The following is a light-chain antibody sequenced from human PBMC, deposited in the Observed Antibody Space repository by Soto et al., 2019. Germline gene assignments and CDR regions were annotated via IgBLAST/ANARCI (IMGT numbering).Light chain of an antibody. Sequence: QSALTQPASVSGSPGQSITISCTGTSSDVGGYNYVSWYQQHPAKAPKLMIYEVSNRPSGVSNRFSGSKSGNKASLTISGLQAEDEADSYCSSYTSSSTLSVFGTGTKVTVL. CDR2: EVS. CDR3: SSYTSSSTLSV. CDR1: SSDVGGYNY. J-gene: IGLJ1*01. V-gene: IGLV2-14*01.